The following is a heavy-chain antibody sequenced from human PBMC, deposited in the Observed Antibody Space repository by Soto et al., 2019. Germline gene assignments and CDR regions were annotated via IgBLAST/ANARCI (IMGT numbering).Heavy chain of an antibody. J-gene: IGHJ4*02. CDR1: GDLFNNYA. CDR3: AASSRVAAAGSFTF. Sequence: QVQLVQSGAEVKEPGSSVKVSCKATGDLFNNYAFNWVRQAPGQGLEWMGRISPLFSTTNYAQTFKGRVTIGADELRTTVYLEVSNLESEDTAMYYCAASSRVAAAGSFTFWGPGTLVTVSP. D-gene: IGHD6-13*01. CDR2: ISPLFSTT. V-gene: IGHV1-69*01.